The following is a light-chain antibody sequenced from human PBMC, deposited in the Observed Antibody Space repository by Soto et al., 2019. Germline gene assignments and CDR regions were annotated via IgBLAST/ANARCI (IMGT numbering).Light chain of an antibody. CDR3: QSYDSSLRHV. CDR2: GNN. CDR1: SSNIGAGYD. J-gene: IGLJ3*02. Sequence: QAVLTQPPSVSGAPGQRVTISCTGSSSNIGAGYDVHWYQQLPGTAPKLLIYGNNNRPSGVPDRFSGSKSGTSASLAITGLQAEDEADYYCQSYDSSLRHVFGGGTKLTVL. V-gene: IGLV1-40*01.